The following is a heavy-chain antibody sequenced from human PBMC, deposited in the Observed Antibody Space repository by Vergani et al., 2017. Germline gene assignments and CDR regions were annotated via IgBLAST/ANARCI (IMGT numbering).Heavy chain of an antibody. D-gene: IGHD2-2*01. V-gene: IGHV1-69*14. CDR1: GGTFSSYA. Sequence: QVQLVQSGAEVKKPGSSVKVSCKASGGTFSSYAISWVRQAPGQGLEWMGGIIPIFGTANYAQKFQGRVTITADKSTSTAYMELSSLRSEDTAVYYCARDIGDIVVVPAARWFDPWGQGTLVTVSS. CDR3: ARDIGDIVVVPAARWFDP. CDR2: IIPIFGTA. J-gene: IGHJ5*02.